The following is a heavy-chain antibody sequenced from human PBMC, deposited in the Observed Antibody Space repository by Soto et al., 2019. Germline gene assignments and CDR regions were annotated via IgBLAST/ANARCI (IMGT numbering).Heavy chain of an antibody. CDR3: ARQAAGGLDP. CDR1: GFTFSNYW. D-gene: IGHD1-26*01. Sequence: GGSLRLSCAASGFTFSNYWMHWVRQAPGKGLVWVSRISDNGRSTHYADSVKGRFTISRDNAKNTMYLQMNSLRAEDTAVYYCARQAAGGLDPWGQGALVTVSS. J-gene: IGHJ5*02. CDR2: ISDNGRST. V-gene: IGHV3-74*01.